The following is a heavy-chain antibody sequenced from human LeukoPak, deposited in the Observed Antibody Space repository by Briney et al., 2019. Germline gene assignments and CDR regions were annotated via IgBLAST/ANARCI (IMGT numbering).Heavy chain of an antibody. CDR1: GFTFSSYS. D-gene: IGHD3-22*01. CDR2: ISSSSSYI. CDR3: ARRDSSGYYYRFDY. Sequence: PGGSLRLSCAASGFTFSSYSMNWVRQAPGKVLEWVSSISSSSSYIYYADSVKGRFTISRDNAKNSLYLQMNSLRAEDTAVYYCARRDSSGYYYRFDYWGQGTLVTVSS. J-gene: IGHJ4*02. V-gene: IGHV3-21*01.